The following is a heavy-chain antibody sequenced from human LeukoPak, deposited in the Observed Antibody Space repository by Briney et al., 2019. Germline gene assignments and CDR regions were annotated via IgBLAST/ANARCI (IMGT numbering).Heavy chain of an antibody. D-gene: IGHD3-3*01. Sequence: SETLSLTCTVSGGSISSYYWSWIRQPPGKGLEWIGYIYYSGSTYYNPSLKSRVTISVDTSKNQFSLKLSSVTAADTAVYYCARDLRGAFDYWGQGTLVTVSS. J-gene: IGHJ4*02. CDR2: IYYSGST. CDR1: GGSISSYY. CDR3: ARDLRGAFDY. V-gene: IGHV4-59*12.